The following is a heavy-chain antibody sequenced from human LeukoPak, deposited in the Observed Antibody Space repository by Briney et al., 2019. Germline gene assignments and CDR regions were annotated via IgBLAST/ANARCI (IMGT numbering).Heavy chain of an antibody. V-gene: IGHV5-51*01. J-gene: IGHJ3*02. CDR3: AREGSYFGSGSDHAFNI. CDR1: GYSFTSYW. D-gene: IGHD3-10*01. Sequence: GESLKISCKGSGYSFTSYWIGWVCQMPGKGLEWMGIIFPGDSDTRYSPSFQGQVTISADKSISTAYLQWSSLKASDTAMYYCAREGSYFGSGSDHAFNIWGQGTMVTVSS. CDR2: IFPGDSDT.